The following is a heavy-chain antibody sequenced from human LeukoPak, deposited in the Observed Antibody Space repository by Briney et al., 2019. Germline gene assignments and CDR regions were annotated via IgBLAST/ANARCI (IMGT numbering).Heavy chain of an antibody. D-gene: IGHD6-6*01. CDR3: ARGKLIAATGVYYYYYMDV. V-gene: IGHV4-59*01. CDR1: GGSISSYN. CDR2: IYYSGST. Sequence: SETLSLTSTVSGGSISSYNWSWIRQPPGKGLEWIGYIYYSGSTNYNPSLKSRVTISVDTSKNQFSLKLSSVTAADTAVYYCARGKLIAATGVYYYYYMDVWGKGTTVTVSS. J-gene: IGHJ6*03.